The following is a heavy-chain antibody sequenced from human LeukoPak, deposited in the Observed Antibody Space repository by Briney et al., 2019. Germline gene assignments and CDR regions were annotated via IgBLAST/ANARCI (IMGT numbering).Heavy chain of an antibody. Sequence: ASVKVSCKASGYTFTGYYMHWVRQAPGQGLEWMGWINPNSGGTNYAQKFQGRVTMTRDTSISTAYMELSRLRSDDTAVYYCVRDPGYCSSTSCLNYYYGMDVWGQGTTVTVSS. D-gene: IGHD2-2*01. CDR3: VRDPGYCSSTSCLNYYYGMDV. CDR2: INPNSGGT. CDR1: GYTFTGYY. J-gene: IGHJ6*02. V-gene: IGHV1-2*02.